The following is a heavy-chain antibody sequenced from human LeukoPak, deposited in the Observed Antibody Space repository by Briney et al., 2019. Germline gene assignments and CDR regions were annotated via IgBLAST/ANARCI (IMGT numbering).Heavy chain of an antibody. D-gene: IGHD3-10*01. V-gene: IGHV4-31*03. Sequence: SETLSLTCTVSGGSISSGGYYWSWIRQHPEKGLEWIGYIYYSGNTYYNPSLKSRVTISVDTSKNQFSLKLSSVTAADTAVYYCARRKSRLTMVRGVFDYWGQGTLVTVSS. J-gene: IGHJ4*02. CDR3: ARRKSRLTMVRGVFDY. CDR1: GGSISSGGYY. CDR2: IYYSGNT.